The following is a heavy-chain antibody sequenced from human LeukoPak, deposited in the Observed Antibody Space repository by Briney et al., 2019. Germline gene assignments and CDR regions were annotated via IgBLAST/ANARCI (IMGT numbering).Heavy chain of an antibody. CDR2: IYYSGST. V-gene: IGHV4-59*01. Sequence: SETLSLTCSVSGGSISSYYWSWLRQPPGKGLEWIGYIYYSGSTNYNPPRKSRGTISVDTSKNQFSLKLSSVTAADSAVYYCASGKEAGSFDYWGQGTLVTVSS. CDR1: GGSISSYY. CDR3: ASGKEAGSFDY. J-gene: IGHJ4*02. D-gene: IGHD6-13*01.